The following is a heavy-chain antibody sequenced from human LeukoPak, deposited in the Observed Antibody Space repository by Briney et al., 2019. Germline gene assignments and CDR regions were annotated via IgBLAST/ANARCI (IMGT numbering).Heavy chain of an antibody. Sequence: PGGSLRLSCAASGFTFSSYEMNWVRQAPGKGLEWVSYISGSGATIYYADSVKGRFTISRDNAENSLNLQMNSLRAEDTAVYYCARGRSGWYSGFDYWGPGTLGTVSS. CDR3: ARGRSGWYSGFDY. CDR2: ISGSGATI. CDR1: GFTFSSYE. J-gene: IGHJ4*02. V-gene: IGHV3-48*03. D-gene: IGHD6-19*01.